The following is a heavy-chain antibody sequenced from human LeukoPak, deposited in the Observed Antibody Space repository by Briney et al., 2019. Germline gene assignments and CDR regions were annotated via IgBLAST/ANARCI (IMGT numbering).Heavy chain of an antibody. D-gene: IGHD3-16*01. CDR2: IYYSGST. J-gene: IGHJ4*02. V-gene: IGHV4-31*02. CDR1: GGSISSGGYY. Sequence: SETLSLTYTVSGGSISSGGYYWSWIRQHPGDGLEWIGYIYYSGSTYYNPSLKSRVTISIDTSKNHFSLKLSSVTAADTAVYYCARAGGFFSPFGYWGQGTLVTVSS. CDR3: ARAGGFFSPFGY.